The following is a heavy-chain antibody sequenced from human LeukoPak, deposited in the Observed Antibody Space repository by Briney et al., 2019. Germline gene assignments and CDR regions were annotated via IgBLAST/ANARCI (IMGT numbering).Heavy chain of an antibody. CDR1: GFSFNIYW. Sequence: GGSLRLSCAASGFSFNIYWMHWVRQAPGKGLVWVSRIKSDGTGAAYADSVEGRFTTSGDNAENTLYLQMNSLRAEDTAEYYCARDQNGPYYYMDVWGKGTTVTVSS. CDR2: IKSDGTGA. V-gene: IGHV3-74*01. D-gene: IGHD2-8*01. CDR3: ARDQNGPYYYMDV. J-gene: IGHJ6*03.